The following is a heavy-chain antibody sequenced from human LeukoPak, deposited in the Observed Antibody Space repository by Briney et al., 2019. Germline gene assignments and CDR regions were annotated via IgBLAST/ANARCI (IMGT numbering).Heavy chain of an antibody. CDR3: VKDIHYYGSGNYYNGYFDY. CDR2: ITGSGGST. V-gene: IGHV3-23*01. J-gene: IGHJ4*02. D-gene: IGHD3-10*01. CDR1: GFTFSNYA. Sequence: GGSLRLSCAASGFTFSNYAMSWVRQAPGKGLECVSFITGSGGSTYYADSVKGRFTISRDNSKNTLYLQVSSLRAEDTAVYYCVKDIHYYGSGNYYNGYFDYWGQGTLVTVSS.